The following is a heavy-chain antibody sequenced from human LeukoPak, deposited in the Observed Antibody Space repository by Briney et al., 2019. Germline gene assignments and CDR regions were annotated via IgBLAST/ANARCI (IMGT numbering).Heavy chain of an antibody. CDR3: GGNNFYYFAY. CDR1: GGSISSGTYY. J-gene: IGHJ4*02. Sequence: SETLSLTCTVPGGSISSGTYYWGWIRQPPGKGLEWIGSFYYTGTTYYNPSLKSRVTISVETSKNQFSLKLTSVTAADTAVYYCGGNNFYYFAYWGQGSLVTVSS. CDR2: FYYTGTT. D-gene: IGHD5-24*01. V-gene: IGHV4-39*01.